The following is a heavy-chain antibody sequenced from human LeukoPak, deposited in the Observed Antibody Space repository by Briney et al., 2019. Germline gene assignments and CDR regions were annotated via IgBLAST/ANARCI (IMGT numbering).Heavy chain of an antibody. CDR2: ISATGDRA. CDR3: ARDGALDYGGETVLDL. CDR1: GFTFGTYP. D-gene: IGHD4-23*01. Sequence: GGSLRLSCAASGFTFGTYPMDWVRQAPGKGLEWVSAISATGDRAYYADSVKGRLTTSRDNSMNTLYLHMNSLGAEDTAIYYCARDGALDYGGETVLDLWGRGTMVSVSS. V-gene: IGHV3-23*01. J-gene: IGHJ3*01.